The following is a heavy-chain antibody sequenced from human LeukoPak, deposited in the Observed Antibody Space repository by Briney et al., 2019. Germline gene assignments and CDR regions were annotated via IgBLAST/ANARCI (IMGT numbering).Heavy chain of an antibody. Sequence: PGGSLRLSCAASGFSFSIYSMNWVRQAPGKGLEWVSSISSSRSYIYYPDSVKGRFTISRDNAKNSLYLQMNSLRGEDTAVYHCARGSFLDYWGQGTLVTVSS. CDR1: GFSFSIYS. D-gene: IGHD1-26*01. CDR3: ARGSFLDY. CDR2: ISSSRSYI. J-gene: IGHJ4*02. V-gene: IGHV3-21*06.